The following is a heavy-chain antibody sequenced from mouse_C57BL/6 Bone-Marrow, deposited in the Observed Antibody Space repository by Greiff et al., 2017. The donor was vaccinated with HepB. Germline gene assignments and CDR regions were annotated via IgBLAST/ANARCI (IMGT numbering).Heavy chain of an antibody. D-gene: IGHD2-12*01. CDR2: IDPSDSYT. CDR3: ARRALLYDYFDY. J-gene: IGHJ2*01. CDR1: GYTFTSYW. V-gene: IGHV1-69*01. Sequence: QVQLQQPGAELVMPGASVKLSCKASGYTFTSYWMHWVKQRPGQGLEWIGEIDPSDSYTNYNQKFKGKSTLTVDKSSSTAYMQLSSLTSEDSAVYFCARRALLYDYFDYWGQGTTLTVSS.